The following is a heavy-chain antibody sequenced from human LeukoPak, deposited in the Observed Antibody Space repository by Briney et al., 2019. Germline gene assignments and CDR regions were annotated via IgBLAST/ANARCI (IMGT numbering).Heavy chain of an antibody. CDR3: VKPPDYYGSDY. Sequence: GGSLRLSCAASGFTFSSYGMHWDRQAPGKGLEWVAVISYDGSNKYYADSVKGRFTISRDNSKNTLYLQMNSLRAEDTAVYYCVKPPDYYGSDYWGQGTLVTVSS. CDR2: ISYDGSNK. D-gene: IGHD3-10*01. J-gene: IGHJ4*02. V-gene: IGHV3-30*18. CDR1: GFTFSSYG.